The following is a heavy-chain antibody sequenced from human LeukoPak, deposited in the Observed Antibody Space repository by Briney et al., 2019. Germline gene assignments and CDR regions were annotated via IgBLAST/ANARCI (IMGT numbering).Heavy chain of an antibody. J-gene: IGHJ2*01. D-gene: IGHD4-23*01. V-gene: IGHV4-61*02. CDR1: GGSISSGSYF. Sequence: SETLSLTCTVSGGSISSGSYFWSWIRQPAGKALEWIGRIYSSGSTNYNPSLKSRVTISVDTSKNQFSLKLSSVTAADTAVYYCARYNYGGNSDWYFDLWGRGTLVTVSS. CDR2: IYSSGST. CDR3: ARYNYGGNSDWYFDL.